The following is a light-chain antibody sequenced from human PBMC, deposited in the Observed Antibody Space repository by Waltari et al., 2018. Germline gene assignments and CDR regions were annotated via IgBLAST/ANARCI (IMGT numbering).Light chain of an antibody. CDR2: KAN. CDR1: SCPLSTTSH. V-gene: IGLV8-61*01. J-gene: IGLJ3*02. Sequence: QTVVTQEPSLSVSPGGTVTLPCALSSCPLSTTSHPPWYQPTPGQAPRTLVYKANARSSGVPDRFSGSILGNTAALTITGAQADDESDYYCALYMGSGIWVFGGGTRLTVL. CDR3: ALYMGSGIWV.